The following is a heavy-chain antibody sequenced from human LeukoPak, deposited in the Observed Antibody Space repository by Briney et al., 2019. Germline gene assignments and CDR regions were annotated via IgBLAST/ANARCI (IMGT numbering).Heavy chain of an antibody. J-gene: IGHJ3*02. CDR2: IIPILGIA. V-gene: IGHV1-69*04. Sequence: SVKVSCKASGGTFSSYAIGWVRQAPGQGLEWMGRIIPILGIANYAQKFQGRVTITADKSTSTAYMELSSLRSEDTAVYYCARDQDGYYDEYDAFDIWGQGTMVTVSS. CDR3: ARDQDGYYDEYDAFDI. CDR1: GGTFSSYA. D-gene: IGHD3-22*01.